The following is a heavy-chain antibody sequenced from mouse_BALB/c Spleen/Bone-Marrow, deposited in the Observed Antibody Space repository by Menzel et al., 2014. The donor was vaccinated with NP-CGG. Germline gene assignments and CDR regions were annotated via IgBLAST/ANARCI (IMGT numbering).Heavy chain of an antibody. CDR3: HYYGYGGAMDY. J-gene: IGHJ4*01. D-gene: IGHD1-2*01. CDR1: GYSFTGYY. CDR2: VNPNNGGT. Sequence: VHLQQPGPDLVKPGASVKISCKASGYSFTGYYMHWVKQSLGKSLEWIGRVNPNNGGTSLNQKFKGKAIFTVDKSSSAAYMGLRSLTSEDSAAYYCHYYGYGGAMDYWGQGTSVTVSA. V-gene: IGHV1-26*01.